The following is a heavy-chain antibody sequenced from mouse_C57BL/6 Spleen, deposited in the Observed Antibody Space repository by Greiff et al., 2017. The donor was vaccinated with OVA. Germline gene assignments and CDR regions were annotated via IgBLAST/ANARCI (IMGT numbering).Heavy chain of an antibody. V-gene: IGHV1-82*01. D-gene: IGHD1-1*01. Sequence: QVQLQQSGPELVKPGASVKISCKASGYAFSSSWMNWVKQRPGKGLEWIGRIYPGDGDTNYNGKFKGKATLTADKSSSTAYMQLNSLTSEDSAVYFCARGIIYYYGSSYEQGYWGQGTTLTVSS. CDR1: GYAFSSSW. CDR2: IYPGDGDT. J-gene: IGHJ2*01. CDR3: ARGIIYYYGSSYEQGY.